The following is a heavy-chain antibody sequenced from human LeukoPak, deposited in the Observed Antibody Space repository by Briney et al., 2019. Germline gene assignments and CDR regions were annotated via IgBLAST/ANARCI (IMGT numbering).Heavy chain of an antibody. D-gene: IGHD2-2*01. CDR3: ARDRLAPVVVVPAAIVD. CDR2: INPSVGST. J-gene: IGHJ4*02. V-gene: IGHV1-46*01. CDR1: GYTCTSFY. Sequence: GASVKVSCKASGYTCTSFYMHWVRQAPGQRLECMGIINPSVGSTSNAQKFQGRVTMTRDTSTSTVYMELSSLRSEDTAVYYCARDRLAPVVVVPAAIVDWGQGTLVTVSS.